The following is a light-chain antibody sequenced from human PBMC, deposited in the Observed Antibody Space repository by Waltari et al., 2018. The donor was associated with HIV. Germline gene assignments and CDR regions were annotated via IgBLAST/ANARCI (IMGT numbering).Light chain of an antibody. CDR3: QQYNDRPPWT. J-gene: IGKJ1*01. Sequence: EIVMTQSPATLSVSPGERATLSCRASQSVRSHLAWYQQKPGQAPRLLIYGASTRATGVPANFNGNGSGTEFTLTISSLQSEDFAVYYCQQYNDRPPWTFGQGITVEIK. CDR1: QSVRSH. CDR2: GAS. V-gene: IGKV3D-15*01.